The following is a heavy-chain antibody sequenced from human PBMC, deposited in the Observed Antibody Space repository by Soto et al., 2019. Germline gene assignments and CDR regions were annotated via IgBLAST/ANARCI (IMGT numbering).Heavy chain of an antibody. CDR2: IIPIFGTA. CDR3: ARSQGGSSSLDIYYYYYYGMDV. V-gene: IGHV1-69*13. Sequence: SVKVSCKAPGGTFSSYAISWVRQDPGQGLEWMGGIIPIFGTANYAQKFQGRVTITADESTSTGYMELSSLRSEDTAVYYCARSQGGSSSLDIYYYYYYGMDVWGQGTTVTVSS. D-gene: IGHD2-15*01. J-gene: IGHJ6*02. CDR1: GGTFSSYA.